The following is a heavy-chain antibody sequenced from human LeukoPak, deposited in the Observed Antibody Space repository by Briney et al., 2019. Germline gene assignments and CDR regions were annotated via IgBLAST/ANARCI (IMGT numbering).Heavy chain of an antibody. D-gene: IGHD6-19*01. Sequence: PSETLSLTCSVSGGSIESYYWSWIRQPPGKGLEFIGYIAASGTTKHNPSLKSRVTISVDTSKNQFSLKLSSVTAADTAVYYCARDLRIAVAGPDAFDIWGQGTMVTVSS. J-gene: IGHJ3*02. V-gene: IGHV4-59*01. CDR1: GGSIESYY. CDR2: IAASGTT. CDR3: ARDLRIAVAGPDAFDI.